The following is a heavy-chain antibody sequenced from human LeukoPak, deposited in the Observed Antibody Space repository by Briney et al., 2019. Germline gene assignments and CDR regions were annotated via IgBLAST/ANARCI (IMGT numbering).Heavy chain of an antibody. V-gene: IGHV1-46*01. CDR1: GYTFTSYY. CDR3: ARGRRAIGRWLQFFDY. Sequence: ASVKVSCKASGYTFTSYYMHWVRQAPGQGLEWMGIINPSGGSTSYAQKFQGRVTMTRDMSTSTVYMELSSLRSEDTAVYYCARGRRAIGRWLQFFDYWGQGTLVTVSS. J-gene: IGHJ4*02. D-gene: IGHD5-24*01. CDR2: INPSGGST.